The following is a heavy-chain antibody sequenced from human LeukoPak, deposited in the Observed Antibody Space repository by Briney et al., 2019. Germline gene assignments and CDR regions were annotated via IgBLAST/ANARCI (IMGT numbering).Heavy chain of an antibody. CDR1: GGTFSSYA. J-gene: IGHJ4*02. CDR2: IIPILGIA. Sequence: ASVKVSCKASGGTFSSYAISWVRQAPGQGLEWMRRIIPILGIANYAQKFQGRVTITADKSTSTAYMELSSLRSEDTAVYYCASVDTAMVTLSWGQGTLVTVSS. CDR3: ASVDTAMVTLS. D-gene: IGHD5-18*01. V-gene: IGHV1-69*04.